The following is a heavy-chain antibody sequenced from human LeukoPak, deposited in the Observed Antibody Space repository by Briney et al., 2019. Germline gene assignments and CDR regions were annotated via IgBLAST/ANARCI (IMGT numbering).Heavy chain of an antibody. J-gene: IGHJ4*02. CDR3: ARGDCSAKTCYLIDY. Sequence: GESLKISCRGSGYNFGSYWIGWVRHMPGKGLEWMGMIYPGDSDIKYSPPFQGQVTISADKSISTAYLQWSSLRASDSAMYYCARGDCSAKTCYLIDYWGQGTLVTVPS. V-gene: IGHV5-51*01. D-gene: IGHD2-15*01. CDR2: IYPGDSDI. CDR1: GYNFGSYW.